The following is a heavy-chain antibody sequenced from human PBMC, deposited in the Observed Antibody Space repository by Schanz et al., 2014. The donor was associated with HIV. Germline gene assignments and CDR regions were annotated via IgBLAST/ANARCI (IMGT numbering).Heavy chain of an antibody. D-gene: IGHD6-13*01. CDR2: IDSSSSYK. Sequence: QVQLVESGGGVVQPGRSLRLSCAASGFTFSSYGMHWVRQAPGKGLEWVSSIDSSSSYKYYADSVKGRFTISRDNSKNTLYLQMNSLRAEDTAVYYCTTVKGYSSSWTTYYYYGMDVWGQGTTVTVSS. V-gene: IGHV3-NL1*01. CDR3: TTVKGYSSSWTTYYYYGMDV. CDR1: GFTFSSYG. J-gene: IGHJ6*02.